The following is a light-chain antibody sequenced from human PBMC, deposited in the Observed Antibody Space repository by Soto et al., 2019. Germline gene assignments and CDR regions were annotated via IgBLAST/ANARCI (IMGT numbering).Light chain of an antibody. CDR3: QQFGSSPLT. CDR2: GAS. V-gene: IGKV3-20*01. CDR1: QRVSSSY. J-gene: IGKJ4*01. Sequence: EIVLTQSPGTLSLSPGERATLSCRASQRVSSSYLAWYQQKPGQSPRLLIYGASSRASGIPDRFSSSGSGTDFTLTIDRLEPEDFAVYYCQQFGSSPLTFGGGTKVEIK.